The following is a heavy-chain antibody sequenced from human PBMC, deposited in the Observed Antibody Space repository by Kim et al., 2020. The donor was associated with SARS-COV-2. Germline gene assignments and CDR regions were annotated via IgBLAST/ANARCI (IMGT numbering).Heavy chain of an antibody. CDR3: ARSDSGSYYYGMDV. J-gene: IGHJ6*02. D-gene: IGHD1-26*01. Sequence: ADCVKWRFTISRDNSKNKLYLPMNSLRAEDTAVYYCARSDSGSYYYGMDVWGQGTTVTASS. V-gene: IGHV3-30*01.